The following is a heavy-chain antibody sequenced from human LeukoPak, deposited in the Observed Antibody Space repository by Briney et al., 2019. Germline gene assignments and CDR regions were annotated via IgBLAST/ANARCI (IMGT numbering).Heavy chain of an antibody. Sequence: GGSLRLSCAASGFTFSSYWMHWVRQAPGKGLEWVSTISVGAEYIFYADSVKGRFTISRDDSNNALYLQMHSLRAEDTALYYCASGPPFLKYFEYWGQGTLVTVSS. CDR1: GFTFSSYW. CDR2: ISVGAEYI. V-gene: IGHV3-23*01. CDR3: ASGPPFLKYFEY. D-gene: IGHD3-3*01. J-gene: IGHJ4*02.